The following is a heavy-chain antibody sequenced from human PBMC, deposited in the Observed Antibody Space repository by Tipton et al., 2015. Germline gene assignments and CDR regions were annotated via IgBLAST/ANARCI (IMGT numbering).Heavy chain of an antibody. Sequence: SLRLSCAASGFSFSGSSMHWVRQASGKGLERVGRVRNKANNYATSYAVSVKGRFTISRDESTNTTYLQMNSLKTEDTAVYYCTLPPRFWGQGTLVTVSS. V-gene: IGHV3-73*01. CDR3: TLPPRF. CDR2: VRNKANNYAT. J-gene: IGHJ4*02. CDR1: GFSFSGSS.